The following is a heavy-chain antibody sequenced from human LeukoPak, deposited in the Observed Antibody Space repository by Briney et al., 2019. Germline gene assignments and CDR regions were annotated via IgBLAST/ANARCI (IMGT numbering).Heavy chain of an antibody. D-gene: IGHD3-3*01. J-gene: IGHJ4*02. V-gene: IGHV3-48*01. CDR2: INSSSSTI. Sequence: PGGSLRLSCAASGFTFSSYSMNWVRQAPGKGLEWVLYINSSSSTIYYADSVKGRFTISRDNAKNSLYLQMNSLRAEDTAVYYCASMGGGYYDFWSGYYLFDYWGQGTLVTVSS. CDR1: GFTFSSYS. CDR3: ASMGGGYYDFWSGYYLFDY.